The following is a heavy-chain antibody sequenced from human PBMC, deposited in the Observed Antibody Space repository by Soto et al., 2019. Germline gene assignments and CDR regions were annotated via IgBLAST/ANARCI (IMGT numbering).Heavy chain of an antibody. J-gene: IGHJ6*02. CDR1: GYTFTSYA. V-gene: IGHV1-3*01. D-gene: IGHD3-10*01. CDR2: INAGNGNT. CDR3: ARDLLWFGESANPYYYYYGMDV. Sequence: ASVKVSCKASGYTFTSYAMHWVRQAPGQRLEWMGWINAGNGNTKYSQKFQGRVTITRDTSASTAYMELSSLRSEDTAVYYCARDLLWFGESANPYYYYYGMDVWGQGTTVTVSS.